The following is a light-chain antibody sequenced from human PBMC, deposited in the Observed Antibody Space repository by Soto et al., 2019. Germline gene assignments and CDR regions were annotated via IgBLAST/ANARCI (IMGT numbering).Light chain of an antibody. CDR2: DAS. J-gene: IGKJ1*01. CDR3: QQYSKWPPWT. Sequence: EIVLTQSPATLSLSPGERATLSCRASQSVSSYLAWYQQKPGQAPRLLIYDASTRATGIPARFSGSGSGTDFTLTITSLEPEDFAVYYCQQYSKWPPWTFGPGTKVDIK. V-gene: IGKV3-11*01. CDR1: QSVSSY.